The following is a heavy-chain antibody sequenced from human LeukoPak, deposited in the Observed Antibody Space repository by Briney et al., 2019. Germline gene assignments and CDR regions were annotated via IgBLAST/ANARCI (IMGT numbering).Heavy chain of an antibody. CDR3: ARDREMATIDNYYYYGMDV. V-gene: IGHV3-64*01. D-gene: IGHD5-24*01. Sequence: GGSLRLSCAASGFTFSSYAMHWVRQAPGKGLEYVSAISSNGGSTYYANSVKGRFTISRDNSENTLYLQMGGLRAEDMAVYYCARDREMATIDNYYYYGMDVWGQGTTVTASS. CDR1: GFTFSSYA. J-gene: IGHJ6*02. CDR2: ISSNGGST.